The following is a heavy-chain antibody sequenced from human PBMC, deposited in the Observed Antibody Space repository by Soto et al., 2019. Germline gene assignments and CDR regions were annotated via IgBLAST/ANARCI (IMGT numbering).Heavy chain of an antibody. CDR3: ARGLDWFDP. CDR2: IYYSGST. CDR1: GGSISIYY. V-gene: IGHV4-59*01. J-gene: IGHJ5*02. Sequence: PSETLSLTCTVSGGSISIYYWSWIRQPPGKGLEWIGYIYYSGSTNYNPSLKSRVTISVDTSKNQFSLKLSSVTAADTAVYYCARGLDWFDPWGQGTLVTVSS.